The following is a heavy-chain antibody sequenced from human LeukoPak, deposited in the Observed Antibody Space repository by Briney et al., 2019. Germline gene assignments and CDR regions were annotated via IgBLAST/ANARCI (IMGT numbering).Heavy chain of an antibody. CDR3: AKALYLGYCSSTSCYSPPDY. D-gene: IGHD2-2*02. CDR1: GFTFSSYG. J-gene: IGHJ4*02. CDR2: IRYDGSNK. V-gene: IGHV3-30*02. Sequence: GGSLRLSCAASGFTFSSYGMYWVRQAPGKGLEWVAFIRYDGSNKYYADSVKGRFTISRDNSKNTLYLQMNSLRAEDTAVYYCAKALYLGYCSSTSCYSPPDYWGQGTLVTVSS.